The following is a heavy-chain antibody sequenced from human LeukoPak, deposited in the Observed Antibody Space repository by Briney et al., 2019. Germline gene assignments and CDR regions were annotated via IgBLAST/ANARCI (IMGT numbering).Heavy chain of an antibody. D-gene: IGHD6-6*01. V-gene: IGHV3-21*01. Sequence: GGSLRLSCAASGFTFSSYSMNWVRQAPGKGLEWVSSISSSSSYIYYADSVKGRFTISRDNAKNSLYLQMNSLRAEGTAVYYCFPAARSGLVFDYWGQGTLVTVSS. J-gene: IGHJ4*02. CDR3: FPAARSGLVFDY. CDR2: ISSSSSYI. CDR1: GFTFSSYS.